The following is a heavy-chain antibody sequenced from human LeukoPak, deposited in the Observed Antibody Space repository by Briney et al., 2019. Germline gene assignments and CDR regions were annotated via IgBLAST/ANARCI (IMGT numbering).Heavy chain of an antibody. CDR2: IIPIFGTA. J-gene: IGHJ6*04. Sequence: SVKVSCKASGGTFSSYAISWVRQAPGQVLEWMGGIIPIFGTANYAQKFQGRVTITADESTSTAYMELSSLRSEDTAVYYCATPHIVVVPAAMEDYYYGMDVWGKGTTVTVSS. V-gene: IGHV1-69*13. D-gene: IGHD2-2*01. CDR1: GGTFSSYA. CDR3: ATPHIVVVPAAMEDYYYGMDV.